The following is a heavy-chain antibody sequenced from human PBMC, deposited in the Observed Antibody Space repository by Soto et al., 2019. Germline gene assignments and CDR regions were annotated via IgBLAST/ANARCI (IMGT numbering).Heavy chain of an antibody. Sequence: SVKVSLNASGYPFATYDISWVRQAPGQGHACVGWLRCDTGGSFYAQKGRDRITMATDTSTRTAYMDLRSLRSDATDVYYCAREGGHGAEIHHYAMDVWGQGTTVTVSS. D-gene: IGHD1-26*01. J-gene: IGHJ6*02. V-gene: IGHV1-18*01. CDR2: LRCDTGGS. CDR1: GYPFATYD. CDR3: AREGGHGAEIHHYAMDV.